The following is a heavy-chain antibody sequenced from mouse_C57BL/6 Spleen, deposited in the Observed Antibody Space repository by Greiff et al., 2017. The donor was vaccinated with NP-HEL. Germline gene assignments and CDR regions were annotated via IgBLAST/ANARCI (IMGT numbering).Heavy chain of an antibody. V-gene: IGHV10-1*01. Sequence: EVMLVESGGGLVQPKGSLKLSCAASGFSFNTYAMNWVRQAPGKGLEWVARIRSKSNNYATYYADSVKDRFTISRDDSESMLYLQMNNLKTEDTAMYYCVRRGSYGYFDVWGTGTTVTVSS. CDR2: IRSKSNNYAT. CDR1: GFSFNTYA. J-gene: IGHJ1*03. CDR3: VRRGSYGYFDV.